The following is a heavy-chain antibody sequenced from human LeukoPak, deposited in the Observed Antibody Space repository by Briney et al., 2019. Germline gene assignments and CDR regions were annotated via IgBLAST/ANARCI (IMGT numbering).Heavy chain of an antibody. CDR1: GFTFSDYY. J-gene: IGHJ4*02. V-gene: IGHV3-11*01. CDR2: ISGSGSTI. D-gene: IGHD3-10*01. CDR3: ARDLNAYRAFGY. Sequence: GGSLRLSCAASGFTFSDYYMSWIRQAPGKGLEWVSYISGSGSTIYYADSVKGRFTISRDNAKNSLYLQMDSLRVEDTAVYYCARDLNAYRAFGYWGQGTLVTVSS.